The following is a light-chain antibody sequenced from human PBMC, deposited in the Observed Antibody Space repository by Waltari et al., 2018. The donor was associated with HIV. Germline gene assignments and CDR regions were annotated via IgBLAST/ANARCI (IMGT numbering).Light chain of an antibody. CDR3: GTWDSSLSAVV. J-gene: IGLJ1*01. CDR2: DNS. CDR1: TSNIGNNY. Sequence: QSVLTQPPSVSAAPGQKVTISCSGSTSNIGNNYVSWDQRLPGTAPKLLIYDNSERPSGIPDRFSGSKSGTSATLGITGLQTGDEADYYCGTWDSSLSAVVFGTGTKVTVL. V-gene: IGLV1-51*01.